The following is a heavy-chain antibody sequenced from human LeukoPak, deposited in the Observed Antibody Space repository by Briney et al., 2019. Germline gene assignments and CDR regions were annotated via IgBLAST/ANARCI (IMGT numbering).Heavy chain of an antibody. J-gene: IGHJ4*02. CDR2: MNPNSGNT. D-gene: IGHD3-3*01. CDR1: GYTFTNYD. V-gene: IGHV1-8*01. Sequence: GASVKVSCKASGYTFTNYDINWVRQATGQGLEWMGWMNPNSGNTGYAQKFQGRVTMTRNTSISTAYMELSSLRSEDTAVYYCGRGSRYYDFWSGYPRFDYWGQGTLVTVSS. CDR3: GRGSRYYDFWSGYPRFDY.